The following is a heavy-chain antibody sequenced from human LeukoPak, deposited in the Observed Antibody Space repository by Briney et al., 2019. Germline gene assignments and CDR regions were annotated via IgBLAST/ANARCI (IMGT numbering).Heavy chain of an antibody. Sequence: PGGSLRLSCAASGFTFSSYAMSWVRQAPGKGLEWVSAISGSGGSTYYADSVKGRFTISRDNSKNTLYLHMNSLRAEDTAVYYCAKGSYSGYGRDDYWGQGTLVTVSS. CDR3: AKGSYSGYGRDDY. CDR1: GFTFSSYA. V-gene: IGHV3-23*01. D-gene: IGHD5-12*01. J-gene: IGHJ4*02. CDR2: ISGSGGST.